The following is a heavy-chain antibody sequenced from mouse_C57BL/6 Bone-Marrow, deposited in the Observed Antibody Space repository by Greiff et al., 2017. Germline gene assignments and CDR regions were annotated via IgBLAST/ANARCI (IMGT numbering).Heavy chain of an antibody. Sequence: QVQLQQPGAELVRPGTSVKLSCKASGYTFTSYWMHWVKQRPGQGLEWIGVIDPSDSYTNYNQKFKGKATLTVDTSSSTAYMQLSSLTSEDSAVYYCARGDGSSPRWYFDVWGTGTTVTVSS. J-gene: IGHJ1*03. CDR3: ARGDGSSPRWYFDV. V-gene: IGHV1-59*01. CDR2: IDPSDSYT. D-gene: IGHD1-1*01. CDR1: GYTFTSYW.